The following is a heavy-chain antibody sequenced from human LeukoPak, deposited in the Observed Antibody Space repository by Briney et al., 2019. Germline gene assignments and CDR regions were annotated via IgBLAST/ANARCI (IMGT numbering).Heavy chain of an antibody. J-gene: IGHJ4*02. V-gene: IGHV4-4*02. D-gene: IGHD3-10*01. CDR2: IYHSGSP. Sequence: SGTLSLTCAVSGGSISSNNWWGWVRQPPGKGLEWIGEIYHSGSPNYNPSLKSRVTISVDKSRNHFSLNLSSVTAADTAVYYCASQKGTLFDYWGRGTLVTVSS. CDR3: ASQKGTLFDY. CDR1: GGSISSNNW.